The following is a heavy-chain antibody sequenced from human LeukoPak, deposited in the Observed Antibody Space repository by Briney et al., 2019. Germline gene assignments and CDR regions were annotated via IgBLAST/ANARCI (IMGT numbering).Heavy chain of an antibody. J-gene: IGHJ6*03. V-gene: IGHV3-48*03. CDR2: ISSSGSTI. CDR3: ARQGVVPAAMSYYYYYYMDV. CDR1: GFTFSSYE. Sequence: GGSLRLSCAASGFTFSSYELNWVRQAPGKGLEWVSYISSSGSTIKYADSVKGRFTISRGSAKNSLYLQMNSLRAEDTAVYYCARQGVVPAAMSYYYYYYMDVWGKGTTVTTSS. D-gene: IGHD2-2*01.